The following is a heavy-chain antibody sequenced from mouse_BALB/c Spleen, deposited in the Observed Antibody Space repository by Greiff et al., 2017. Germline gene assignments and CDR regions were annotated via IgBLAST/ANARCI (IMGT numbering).Heavy chain of an antibody. D-gene: IGHD2-3*01. CDR2: INPSNGGT. Sequence: QVQLKQPGAELVKPGASVKLSCKASGYTFTSYYMYWVKQRPGQGLEWIGGINPSNGGTNFNEKFKSKATLTVDKSSSTAYMQLSSLTSEDSAVYYCTRGGMRMISFAYWGQGTLVTVSA. CDR3: TRGGMRMISFAY. V-gene: IGHV1S81*02. CDR1: GYTFTSYY. J-gene: IGHJ3*01.